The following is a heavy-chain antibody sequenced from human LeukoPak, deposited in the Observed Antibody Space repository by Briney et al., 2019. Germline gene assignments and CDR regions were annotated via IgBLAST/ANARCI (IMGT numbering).Heavy chain of an antibody. CDR2: IYYSGST. D-gene: IGHD6-13*01. J-gene: IGHJ4*02. Sequence: PSQTLSLTCTVSGGSISSGDYYWSWIRQPPGKGLEWIRYIYYSGSTYYNPSLKSRVTISVDTSKNQFSLKLSSVTAADTAVYYCARDRIAAGGFDYWGQGTLVTVSS. CDR1: GGSISSGDYY. V-gene: IGHV4-30-4*01. CDR3: ARDRIAAGGFDY.